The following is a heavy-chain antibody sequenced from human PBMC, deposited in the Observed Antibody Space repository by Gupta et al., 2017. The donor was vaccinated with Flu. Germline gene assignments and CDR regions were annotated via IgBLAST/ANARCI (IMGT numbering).Heavy chain of an antibody. D-gene: IGHD2/OR15-2a*01. CDR1: GGSFSDSW. CDR3: AYEYGLSSRASSRGLVAY. J-gene: IGHJ4*02. Sequence: QVQLQQWGAGLLKPSDTLSLTCALYGGSFSDSWWTWVRQTPGKGLEWIGEISRSGSTYYNPSLRSRLTISIDTSKNQFSVNLSSVTAADTAVYYCAYEYGLSSRASSRGLVAYWGQGTPVTVSS. CDR2: ISRSGST. V-gene: IGHV4-34*01.